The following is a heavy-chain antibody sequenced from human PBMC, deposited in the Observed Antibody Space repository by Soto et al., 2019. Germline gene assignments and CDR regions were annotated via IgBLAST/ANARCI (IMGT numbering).Heavy chain of an antibody. V-gene: IGHV3-53*01. Sequence: EVQLVESGGGLIQPGGSLRLSCAASGFTVSSNYMSWVRQAPGKGLEWVSVIYSGGSTYYADSVKGRFTISRDNSKNTLYLQMDSLRAEDAAVYYCAKHRMPGTTGEFDDYWGQGTLVTVSS. CDR2: IYSGGST. CDR1: GFTVSSNY. CDR3: AKHRMPGTTGEFDDY. J-gene: IGHJ4*02. D-gene: IGHD3-10*01.